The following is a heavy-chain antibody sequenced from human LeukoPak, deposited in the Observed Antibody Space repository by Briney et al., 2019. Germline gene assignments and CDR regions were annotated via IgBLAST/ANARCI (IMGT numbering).Heavy chain of an antibody. CDR3: AAVYSLGWFDY. CDR2: VWYGGSKK. Sequence: GGSLRLSCVASGFDFSSYGMHWVRQAPGKGLEWVAVVWYGGSKKYYADSVNGRFTISRDDSKNTLYLQMDDLRADDTAIYYCAAVYSLGWFDYWGQGTPVTVSS. V-gene: IGHV3-33*01. J-gene: IGHJ5*01. D-gene: IGHD1-26*01. CDR1: GFDFSSYG.